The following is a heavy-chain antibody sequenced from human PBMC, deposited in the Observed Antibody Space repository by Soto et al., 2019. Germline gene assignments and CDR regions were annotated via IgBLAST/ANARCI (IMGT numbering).Heavy chain of an antibody. CDR3: ARHPSSYIVATFGNYYGMDV. D-gene: IGHD5-12*01. CDR2: ISSSSSTI. CDR1: GFTFSSYS. Sequence: PGGSLRLSCAASGFTFSSYSMNWVRQAPGKGLEWVSYISSSSSTIYYADSAKGRFTISRDNAKNSLYLQMNSLTAADTAVYYCARHPSSYIVATFGNYYGMDVWGQGTTVTVSS. V-gene: IGHV3-48*01. J-gene: IGHJ6*02.